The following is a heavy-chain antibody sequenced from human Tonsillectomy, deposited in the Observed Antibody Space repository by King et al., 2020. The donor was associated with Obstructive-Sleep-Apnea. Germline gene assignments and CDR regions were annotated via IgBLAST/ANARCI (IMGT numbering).Heavy chain of an antibody. D-gene: IGHD5-24*01. CDR3: ARADGLDY. V-gene: IGHV3-30*14. CDR2: ISYDGIKK. Sequence: VQLVESGGGVVQPGRSLRLSCAASGFTFSSYAMHWVRQAPGKGLEGVAVISYDGIKKYYSDSVKGRFTISRDNSKNTLYRQMTSLGAEDTAVYYCARADGLDYCGQGTLVTVSS. J-gene: IGHJ4*02. CDR1: GFTFSSYA.